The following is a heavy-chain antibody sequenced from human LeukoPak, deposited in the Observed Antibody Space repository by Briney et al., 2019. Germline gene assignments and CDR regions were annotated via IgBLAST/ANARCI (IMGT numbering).Heavy chain of an antibody. V-gene: IGHV1-18*01. D-gene: IGHD4-23*01. CDR2: ISVYNGNT. CDR1: GGTFSSYA. J-gene: IGHJ4*02. Sequence: GASVNVSCKASGGTFSSYAISWVRQAPGQGLEWMGWISVYNGNTNYAQNLQGRVTMTTDTSTSTAYMELRGLRSDDTAVYYCARDRGRTVVTPGPFSSEDWGQGTLVTVSS. CDR3: ARDRGRTVVTPGPFSSED.